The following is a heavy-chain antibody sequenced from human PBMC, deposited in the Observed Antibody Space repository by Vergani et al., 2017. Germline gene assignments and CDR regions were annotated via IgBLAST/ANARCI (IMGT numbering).Heavy chain of an antibody. V-gene: IGHV4-39*07. CDR3: ARNFYDFWSGLAGGAFDI. J-gene: IGHJ3*02. CDR2: IYYSGST. CDR1: GGSISSSSYY. D-gene: IGHD3-3*01. Sequence: QLQLQESGPGLVKPSETLSLTCTVSGGSISSSSYYWGWIRQPPGKGLEWIGSIYYSGSTYYNPSLKSRVTISVDTSKNQFSLKLSSVTAADTAVYYCARNFYDFWSGLAGGAFDIWGQGTMVTVSS.